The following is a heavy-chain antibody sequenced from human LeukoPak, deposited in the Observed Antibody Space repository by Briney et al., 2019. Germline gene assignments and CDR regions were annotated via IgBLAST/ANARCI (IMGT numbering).Heavy chain of an antibody. CDR2: IVVGSGNT. CDR1: GFTFTSSA. CDR3: AADLRSHLKADY. D-gene: IGHD1-26*01. J-gene: IGHJ4*02. Sequence: GASVKVSCKASGFTFTSSAVQWVRQARGQRLEWIGWIVVGSGNTNYAQKFQERVTITRDMSTSTAYMELGSLRSEDTAVYYCAADLRSHLKADYWGQGTLVTVSS. V-gene: IGHV1-58*01.